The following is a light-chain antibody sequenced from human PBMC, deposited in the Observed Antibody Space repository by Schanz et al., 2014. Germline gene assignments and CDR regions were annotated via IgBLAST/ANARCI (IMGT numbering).Light chain of an antibody. CDR2: GAS. Sequence: EIVMTHSPATLSVSPGEGATLSCRASQSVGTNLAWYQQKPGQAPRLLIYGASTRASGIPGRFSGSGSGTDFTLTISSLQSEDFAVYSCQQYRDWPPTFGQGTKVEIK. CDR3: QQYRDWPPT. CDR1: QSVGTN. J-gene: IGKJ1*01. V-gene: IGKV3-15*01.